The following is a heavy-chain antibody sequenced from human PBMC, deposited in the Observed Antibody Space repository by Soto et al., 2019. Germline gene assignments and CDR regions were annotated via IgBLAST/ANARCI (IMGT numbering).Heavy chain of an antibody. J-gene: IGHJ6*02. V-gene: IGHV3-30-3*01. Sequence: LRLSCAASGFTFSSYTIHWVRQAPGKGLEWVALILSDGGNKYYADSVKGGFTISRDNSKNTLYLQMNSLRPEDTAVYYCARDNGYSHGHGMDVWGQGTTVTVSS. CDR2: ILSDGGNK. D-gene: IGHD5-18*01. CDR1: GFTFSSYT. CDR3: ARDNGYSHGHGMDV.